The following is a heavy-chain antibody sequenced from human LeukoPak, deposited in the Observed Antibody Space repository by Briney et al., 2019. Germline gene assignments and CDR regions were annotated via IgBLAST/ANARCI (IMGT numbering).Heavy chain of an antibody. V-gene: IGHV1-46*01. CDR2: INPSGGST. CDR3: ARDDRVVATNNYYMDV. J-gene: IGHJ6*03. Sequence: ASVKVSCKASGYTFTNYYMHWVRQAPGQGLEWMGIINPSGGSTSYTEKFQGRVTMTRDMSTSTVYVELNSLRAEDTAVYYCARDDRVVATNNYYMDVWGKGTTVTVSS. CDR1: GYTFTNYY. D-gene: IGHD5-12*01.